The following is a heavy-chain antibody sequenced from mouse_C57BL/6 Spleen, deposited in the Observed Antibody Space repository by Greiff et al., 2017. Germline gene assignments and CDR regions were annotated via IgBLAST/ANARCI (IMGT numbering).Heavy chain of an antibody. D-gene: IGHD2-3*01. CDR1: GYTFTTYW. J-gene: IGHJ4*01. Sequence: QVQLQQPGAELVRPGSSVKLSCKASGYTFTTYWMDWVKQRPGQGLEWIGNIYPSDIETHYNQKFKDKATLTVDKSSSTAYMQLSSLTSEDSAVYYCARSGLLRDAMDYWGQGTSVTVSS. CDR2: IYPSDIET. V-gene: IGHV1-61*01. CDR3: ARSGLLRDAMDY.